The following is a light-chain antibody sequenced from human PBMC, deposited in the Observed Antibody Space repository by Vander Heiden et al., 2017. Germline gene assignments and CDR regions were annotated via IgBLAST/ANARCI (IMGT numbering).Light chain of an antibody. CDR1: RTNIGNND. CDR2: KNS. V-gene: IGLV1-47*01. Sequence: QSVMTQPPSASGTPGPRVPISCAGTRTNIGNNDVYWYQQFPGTAPKPLIYKNSHRPSGGPDRFSGYRSGTLAYLEISGLRSEDEAEDYCAEWDEGLSGVVFGGGNKMTGL. CDR3: AEWDEGLSGVV. J-gene: IGLJ3*02.